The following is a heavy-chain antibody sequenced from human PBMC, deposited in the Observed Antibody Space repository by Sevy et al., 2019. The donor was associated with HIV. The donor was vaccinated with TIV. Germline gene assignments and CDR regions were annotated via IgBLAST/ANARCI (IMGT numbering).Heavy chain of an antibody. J-gene: IGHJ4*02. CDR1: GYTSTDNY. CDR3: VREAGSTYYGLIDF. Sequence: ASVKVSCKASGYTSTDNYVHWVRQAPGQGLEWMGRINPKSGGTKYAQNFQGRFTMTRDTSISTAYMEVTRLRFDDTALYYCVREAGSTYYGLIDFWGQGSLVTVSS. D-gene: IGHD1-26*01. CDR2: INPKSGGT. V-gene: IGHV1-2*06.